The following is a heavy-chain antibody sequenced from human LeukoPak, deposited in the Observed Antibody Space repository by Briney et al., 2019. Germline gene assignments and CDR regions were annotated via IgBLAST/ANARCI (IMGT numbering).Heavy chain of an antibody. Sequence: SVTVSCKASGGTFSSYAISWVRQAPGQGIEWMGGIIPIFGTANYAQKFQGRVTIPADESTSTAYMELSSLRSGDTAVYYCAGGLYGDYDLDYWGQGTLVTVSS. V-gene: IGHV1-69*13. J-gene: IGHJ4*02. CDR1: GGTFSSYA. D-gene: IGHD4-17*01. CDR3: AGGLYGDYDLDY. CDR2: IIPIFGTA.